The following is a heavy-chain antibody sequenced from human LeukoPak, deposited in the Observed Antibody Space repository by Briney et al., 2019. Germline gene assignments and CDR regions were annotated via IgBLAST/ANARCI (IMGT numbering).Heavy chain of an antibody. CDR2: VKQDGSKK. D-gene: IGHD2-15*01. V-gene: IGHV3-7*01. CDR1: GLPFSIYG. Sequence: GGSLRLSCVASGLPFSIYGITWVRQAPGKGLEWVANVKQDGSKKSYVDSVKGRFTVSRDNSQNILYLQMNDLRAEDTAVYYCARDRSTVTGHCTGDNCYAELGRGQGTQVIVSS. CDR3: ARDRSTVTGHCTGDNCYAELG. J-gene: IGHJ4*02.